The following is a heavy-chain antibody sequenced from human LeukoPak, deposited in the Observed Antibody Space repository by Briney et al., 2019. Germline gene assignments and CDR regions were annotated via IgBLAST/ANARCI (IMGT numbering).Heavy chain of an antibody. D-gene: IGHD4-23*01. J-gene: IGHJ4*02. Sequence: ASVKVSCKASGYTFTSYYMHWVRQAPGQGLEWMGTINPSGHRTIYAQNFQGRVTMTTDTSTRIVDMELSGLKSEDTAVYYCARDLGDYGGNSGFFDFWGQGILVTVSS. CDR2: INPSGHRT. V-gene: IGHV1-46*01. CDR1: GYTFTSYY. CDR3: ARDLGDYGGNSGFFDF.